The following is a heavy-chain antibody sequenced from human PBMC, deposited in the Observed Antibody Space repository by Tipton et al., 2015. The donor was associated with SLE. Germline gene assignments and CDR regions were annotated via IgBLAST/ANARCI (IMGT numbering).Heavy chain of an antibody. V-gene: IGHV1-8*01. J-gene: IGHJ2*01. CDR1: GYTFTNYD. CDR3: ARGDLWYFDL. Sequence: QLVQSGAEVKKPGASVRVSCKTSGYTFTNYDINWVRQASGQGLEWMGLINANSGHTGYAQKFQGRVTMTRDTSTSTAYMALSSLLSEDTAMYNCARGDLWYFDLWGRGYLVTVSS. CDR2: INANSGHT.